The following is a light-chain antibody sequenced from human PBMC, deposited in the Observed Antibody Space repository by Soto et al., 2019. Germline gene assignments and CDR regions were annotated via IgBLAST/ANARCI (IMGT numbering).Light chain of an antibody. CDR3: LQVFNFPRA. J-gene: IGKJ1*01. Sequence: AIQMTQSPSSLAGSVGDRLTITCRASQDIGNDLGWYQQKPGKAPKLLIYAASSLQSGVSSRFSGSGSGTDFTLTISSLQPEDFATYYCLQVFNFPRAFGQGTKVDIK. CDR1: QDIGND. V-gene: IGKV1-6*02. CDR2: AAS.